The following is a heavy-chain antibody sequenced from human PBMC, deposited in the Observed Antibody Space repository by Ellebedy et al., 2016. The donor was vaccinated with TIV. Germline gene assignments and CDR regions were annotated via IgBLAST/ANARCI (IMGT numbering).Heavy chain of an antibody. V-gene: IGHV3-7*01. Sequence: GGSLRLXXVASGFTFSSYWMSWVRQAPGKGLEWVANIKQDESEKYYADSVKGRFTISRDNSKNSLYLQMNSLRAEDTAVYYCAGYGWPANFDPWGQGILVTVSS. D-gene: IGHD2-15*01. CDR2: IKQDESEK. CDR1: GFTFSSYW. J-gene: IGHJ5*02. CDR3: AGYGWPANFDP.